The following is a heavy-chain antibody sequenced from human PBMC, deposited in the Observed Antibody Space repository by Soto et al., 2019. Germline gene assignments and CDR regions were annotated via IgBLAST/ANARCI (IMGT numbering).Heavy chain of an antibody. J-gene: IGHJ6*02. V-gene: IGHV3-74*01. Sequence: PGGSLRLSCAASGFTLANYWIHWTRQAPGEGLVWVSRINIEGTTINYADSVKGRFSISRDNAKDTVSLQMNNLRGEDTGVYYCGRGGREPVDVWGQGTTVTVSS. CDR1: GFTLANYW. CDR3: GRGGREPVDV. CDR2: INIEGTTI. D-gene: IGHD1-26*01.